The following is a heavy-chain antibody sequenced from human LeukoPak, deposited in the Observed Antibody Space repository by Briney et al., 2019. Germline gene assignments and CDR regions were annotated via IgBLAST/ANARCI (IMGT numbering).Heavy chain of an antibody. D-gene: IGHD3-22*01. CDR1: GFTASRSY. V-gene: IGHV3-53*01. Sequence: GGSLRLSCVASGFTASRSYLTWVRQAPGKGLEWVSVVYSGGSTYYADSLKGRLTIFRDNAKESLYLQMNSLRPDDTALYYCARALADTRGYYLGFDYWGQGTLVTVSS. CDR2: VYSGGST. CDR3: ARALADTRGYYLGFDY. J-gene: IGHJ4*02.